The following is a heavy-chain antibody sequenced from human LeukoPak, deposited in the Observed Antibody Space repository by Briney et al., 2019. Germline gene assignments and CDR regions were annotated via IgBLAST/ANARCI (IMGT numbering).Heavy chain of an antibody. V-gene: IGHV4-34*01. D-gene: IGHD3-10*01. Sequence: PSETLSLTCAVYGGSFSGYYWSWIRQPPGKGLEWIGEINHSGSTNYNPSLKSRVTISVDTSRNQFSLKLTSVTAADTAVYYCAKSNGYGLVDIWGQGTMVTVSS. CDR1: GGSFSGYY. CDR3: AKSNGYGLVDI. CDR2: INHSGST. J-gene: IGHJ3*02.